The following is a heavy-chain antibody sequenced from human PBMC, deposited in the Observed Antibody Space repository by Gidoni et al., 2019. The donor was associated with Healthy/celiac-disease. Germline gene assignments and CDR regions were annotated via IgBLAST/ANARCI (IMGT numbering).Heavy chain of an antibody. D-gene: IGHD1-26*01. J-gene: IGHJ4*02. Sequence: GLEWIGSIYHSGSTYYNPSLKSRVTISVDTSKNQFSLKLSSVTAADTALYYCARGIVGATYGPLDYWGQGTLVTVSS. CDR3: ARGIVGATYGPLDY. V-gene: IGHV4-38-2*01. CDR2: IYHSGST.